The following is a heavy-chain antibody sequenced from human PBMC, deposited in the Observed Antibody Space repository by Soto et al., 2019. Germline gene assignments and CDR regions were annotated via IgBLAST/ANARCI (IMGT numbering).Heavy chain of an antibody. CDR3: ARVKSGYDHDAFDI. Sequence: GASVKVSCKASGYTFTGYYMHWVRQAPGQGLEWMGWINPNSGGTNYAQKFQGWVTMTRDTSISTAYMELSRLRSDDTAVYYCARVKSGYDHDAFDIWGQGTMVTVSS. J-gene: IGHJ3*02. CDR1: GYTFTGYY. CDR2: INPNSGGT. V-gene: IGHV1-2*04. D-gene: IGHD5-12*01.